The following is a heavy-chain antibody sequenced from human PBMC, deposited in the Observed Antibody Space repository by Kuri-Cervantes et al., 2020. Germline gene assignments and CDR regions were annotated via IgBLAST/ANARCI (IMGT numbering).Heavy chain of an antibody. D-gene: IGHD3-10*01. J-gene: IGHJ6*02. Sequence: ASVKVSXKASGYXXXSYGISWVRQAPGQGLEWMXWISAYNGNTNYAQKLQGRVTMTTDTSTSTAYMELRSLRSDDTAVYYCARXXYYGSGSTXXYYGMDVWGQGTTVTVSS. V-gene: IGHV1-18*01. CDR3: ARXXYYGSGSTXXYYGMDV. CDR1: GYXXXSYG. CDR2: ISAYNGNT.